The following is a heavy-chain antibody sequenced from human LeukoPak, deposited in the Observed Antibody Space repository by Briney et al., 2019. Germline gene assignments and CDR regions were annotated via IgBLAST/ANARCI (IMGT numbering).Heavy chain of an antibody. CDR1: GFTFSSYA. J-gene: IGHJ4*02. V-gene: IGHV3-21*01. Sequence: GGSLRLSCAASGFTFSSYAMNWVRQAPGKGLEWVSSIGGTGNYIYYADSVKGRFTISRDNAKNSLSLQMNSLRAEDTAVYYCVRDLDWGQGTLVTVSS. CDR2: IGGTGNYI. CDR3: VRDLD.